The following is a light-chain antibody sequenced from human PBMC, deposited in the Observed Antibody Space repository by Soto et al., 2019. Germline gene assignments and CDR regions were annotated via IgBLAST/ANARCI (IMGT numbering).Light chain of an antibody. Sequence: IVLTQSPGTLSLSPGERATLSCRASPTISNSNLAWYQQKPGQAPRLLIYGASTRVTGIPDRFSGSGSGTDFSRTISRLETEEFAVYYCQQFVRLWLTFGGGTKVEMK. V-gene: IGKV3-20*01. J-gene: IGKJ4*01. CDR2: GAS. CDR1: PTISNSN. CDR3: QQFVRLWLT.